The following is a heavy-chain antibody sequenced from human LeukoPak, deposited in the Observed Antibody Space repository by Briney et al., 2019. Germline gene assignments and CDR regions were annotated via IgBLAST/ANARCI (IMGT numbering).Heavy chain of an antibody. Sequence: TGGSLRLSCAASGFIFSDYYMSWVRQAPGKGLEWVSAISGSGGSTYYADSVKGRFTISRDNSKNTLYLQINSLRAEDTAVYYCARDLMGIAYRGAFYYWGQGTLVTVSS. CDR1: GFIFSDYY. CDR2: ISGSGGST. J-gene: IGHJ4*02. V-gene: IGHV3-23*01. D-gene: IGHD6-13*01. CDR3: ARDLMGIAYRGAFYY.